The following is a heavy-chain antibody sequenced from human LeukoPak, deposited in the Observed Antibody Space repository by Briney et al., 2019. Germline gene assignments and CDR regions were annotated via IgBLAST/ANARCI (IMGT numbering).Heavy chain of an antibody. D-gene: IGHD3-10*01. V-gene: IGHV3-23*01. CDR1: GFTFSSYG. CDR2: ISGSGGST. CDR3: AKYFYGSGSYPNWFDP. J-gene: IGHJ5*02. Sequence: PPGGSLRLSCAASGFTFSSYGMSWVRQAPGKGLEWVSAISGSGGSTYYADSVKGRFTISRDNSKNTLYLQMNSLRAEDTAVYYCAKYFYGSGSYPNWFDPWGQGTLVTVSS.